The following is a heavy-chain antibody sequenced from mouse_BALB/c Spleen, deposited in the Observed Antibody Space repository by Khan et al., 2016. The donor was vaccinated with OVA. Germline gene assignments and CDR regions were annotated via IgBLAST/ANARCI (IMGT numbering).Heavy chain of an antibody. V-gene: IGHV5-9-3*01. D-gene: IGHD1-1*01. CDR3: SREFFTTVVATPFAY. Sequence: EVQGVESGGGLVKPGGSLKLSCAVSGFTFSNYAMSWVRQTPEKRLEWVATISSGGSYTYYPDSVQGRFTISRDNANTTLSLQLSSLRSEDTAIYNWSREFFTTVVATPFAYWSQGTLVTVSA. CDR2: ISSGGSYT. CDR1: GFTFSNYA. J-gene: IGHJ3*01.